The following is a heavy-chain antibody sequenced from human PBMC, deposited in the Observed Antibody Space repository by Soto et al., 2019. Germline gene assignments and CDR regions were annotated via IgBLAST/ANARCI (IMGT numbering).Heavy chain of an antibody. D-gene: IGHD3-10*01. CDR2: ISGSADST. V-gene: IGHV3-23*01. Sequence: GGSLSLSCAASGFAFNIYAMSWVRQAPGKGLEWVSVISGSADSTNYADSVKGRFTISRDNSKNTVYLQMNSLRVEDTAVYYCAKDRNHYGSGSYFDYWGQGTLVTVSS. CDR3: AKDRNHYGSGSYFDY. J-gene: IGHJ4*02. CDR1: GFAFNIYA.